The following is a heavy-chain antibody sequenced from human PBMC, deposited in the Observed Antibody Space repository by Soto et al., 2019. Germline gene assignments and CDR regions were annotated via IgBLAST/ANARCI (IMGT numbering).Heavy chain of an antibody. CDR1: GYTFTSSY. V-gene: IGHV1-46*01. CDR3: ARFHKESLEWSTPLSYYYYYGMDV. Sequence: GSVKVSCTASGYTFTSSYMHWVGQAPGHGLEWMGRINPSGGSTSYAQKFQGRVTMTRDTSTSTVYMELSSLRSEDTAVYYCARFHKESLEWSTPLSYYYYYGMDVWGQGTTVTVSS. D-gene: IGHD3-3*01. CDR2: INPSGGST. J-gene: IGHJ6*02.